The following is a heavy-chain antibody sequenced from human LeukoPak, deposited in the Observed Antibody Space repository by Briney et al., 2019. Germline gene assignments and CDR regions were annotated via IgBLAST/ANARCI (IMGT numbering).Heavy chain of an antibody. CDR1: GFTFSSYG. D-gene: IGHD2-15*01. V-gene: IGHV3-7*04. CDR3: ARGGLYWHI. CDR2: IKQDGSEK. Sequence: GGSLRLSCAASGFTFSSYGMHWVRQAPGKGLEWVANIKQDGSEKNYVDSVKGRFTISRDNARNSLYLQMDSLRAEDTALYYCARGGLYWHIWGQGTMVTVSS. J-gene: IGHJ3*02.